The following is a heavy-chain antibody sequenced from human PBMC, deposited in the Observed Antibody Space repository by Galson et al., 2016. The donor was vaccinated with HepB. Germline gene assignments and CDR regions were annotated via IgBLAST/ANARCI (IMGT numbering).Heavy chain of an antibody. Sequence: SETLSLTCTVSGASISSYHWSWIRQPAGKELEWIGYVHYSGSTNYNPSLKSRVALSVDTSTNQLSLSLNSVTPADTAVYYCARGGTKEWLVDYWGQGNTVSVSS. D-gene: IGHD6-19*01. V-gene: IGHV4-59*01. J-gene: IGHJ4*02. CDR2: VHYSGST. CDR1: GASISSYH. CDR3: ARGGTKEWLVDY.